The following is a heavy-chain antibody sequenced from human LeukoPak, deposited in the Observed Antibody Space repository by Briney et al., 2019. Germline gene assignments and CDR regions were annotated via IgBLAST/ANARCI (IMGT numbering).Heavy chain of an antibody. D-gene: IGHD3-16*01. CDR2: INPNSGGT. CDR1: AYTFTGYY. CDR3: ASTAPLYDYVWGTYGGLDY. Sequence: ASVKVSCQASAYTFTGYYMHWVRQAPGQGLEWMGRINPNSGGTNYAQKFQGRVTMTRDTSISTAYMELSRLRSDDTAVYYCASTAPLYDYVWGTYGGLDYWGQGTLVTVSS. J-gene: IGHJ4*02. V-gene: IGHV1-2*06.